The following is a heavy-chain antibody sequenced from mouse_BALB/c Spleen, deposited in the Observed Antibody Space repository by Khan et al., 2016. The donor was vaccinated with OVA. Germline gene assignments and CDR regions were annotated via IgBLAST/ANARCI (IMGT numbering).Heavy chain of an antibody. J-gene: IGHJ3*01. CDR3: AKGDYGYAWFAY. D-gene: IGHD2-2*01. CDR2: IWGDGST. CDR1: GFSLTGYG. V-gene: IGHV2-3*01. Sequence: QVQLKESGPGLVAPSQSLSITCTVSGFSLTGYGVNWVRQPPGKGLEWLGVIWGDGSTNYHSGLKSRLSIRQENSKSQVFLKLNSLQTDDTATYYCAKGDYGYAWFAYWGQGTLVTVSA.